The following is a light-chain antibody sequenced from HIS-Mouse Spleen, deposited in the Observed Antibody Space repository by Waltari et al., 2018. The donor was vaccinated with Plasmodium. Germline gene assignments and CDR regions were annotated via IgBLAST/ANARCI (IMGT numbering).Light chain of an antibody. V-gene: IGLV1-47*01. CDR2: RNN. J-gene: IGLJ2*01. CDR3: AAWDDSLSGPV. Sequence: QSVLTQPPSASGTPGQRVTISCSGSSSTIGSNSVYCYHQPPATAPKLLIYRNNQRPSGVPDRFSGSKSGTSASLAISGLRSEDEADYYCAAWDDSLSGPVFGGGTKLTVL. CDR1: SSTIGSNS.